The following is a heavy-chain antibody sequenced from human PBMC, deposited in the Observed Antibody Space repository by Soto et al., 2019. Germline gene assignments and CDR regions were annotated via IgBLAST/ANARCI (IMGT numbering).Heavy chain of an antibody. CDR1: GFTVSRNY. J-gene: IGHJ5*02. CDR2: IYGDGST. D-gene: IGHD2-2*01. V-gene: IGHV3-53*04. CDR3: AKDLTPIVLVPAATPPWYDP. Sequence: PGGSLRLSCAISGFTVSRNYMNWVRQAPGKGLEWVSIIYGDGSTNYADSVKGRFTISRHNAKNTLHLQMNSLRPEDTAVYYCAKDLTPIVLVPAATPPWYDPWGQGTLVTVSS.